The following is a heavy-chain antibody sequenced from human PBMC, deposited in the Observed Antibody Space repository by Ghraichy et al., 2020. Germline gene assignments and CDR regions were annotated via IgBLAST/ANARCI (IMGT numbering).Heavy chain of an antibody. J-gene: IGHJ6*02. CDR1: GFTFRSNW. Sequence: GESLNISCAASGFTFRSNWMSWVRQAPGKGLEWVANINQGGSAKFYVDSVEGRFTISRDNAKNSLYLQMNNLRAEDTAVYYCVRECSTSCYYGMDVWGQGTTVTVSS. CDR2: INQGGSAK. V-gene: IGHV3-7*01. D-gene: IGHD2-2*01. CDR3: VRECSTSCYYGMDV.